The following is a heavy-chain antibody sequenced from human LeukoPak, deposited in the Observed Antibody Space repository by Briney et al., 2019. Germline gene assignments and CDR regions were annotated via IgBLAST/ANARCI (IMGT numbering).Heavy chain of an antibody. V-gene: IGHV4-34*01. CDR1: GGSFSGYY. Sequence: SETLSLTCAVYGGSFSGYYWSWIRQPPGKGLEWIGEINHSGSTNYNPSLKSRVTISVDTSKNQFSLKLSSVTAADTAVYYCARDRIAAAGTFYYGMDVWGQGTTVTVSS. J-gene: IGHJ6*02. CDR2: INHSGST. D-gene: IGHD6-13*01. CDR3: ARDRIAAAGTFYYGMDV.